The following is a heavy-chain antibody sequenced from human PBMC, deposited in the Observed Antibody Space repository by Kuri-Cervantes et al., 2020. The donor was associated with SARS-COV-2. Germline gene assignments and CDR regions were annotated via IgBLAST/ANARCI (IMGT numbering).Heavy chain of an antibody. CDR2: INPNSGGT. Sequence: ASVKVSCKASGYTFTDYYMHWVRQAPGQGLGWMGWINPNSGGTNYAQKFQGWVAMTRDTSLSTAYMELSRLRSDDTAVYYCARGEGVRGLMGLFQWRGAGPLDFWGQGTLVTVSS. D-gene: IGHD3-10*01. V-gene: IGHV1-2*04. CDR3: ARGEGVRGLMGLFQWRGAGPLDF. J-gene: IGHJ4*02. CDR1: GYTFTDYY.